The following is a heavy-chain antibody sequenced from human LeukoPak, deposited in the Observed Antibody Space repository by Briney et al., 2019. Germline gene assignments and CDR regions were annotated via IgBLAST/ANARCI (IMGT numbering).Heavy chain of an antibody. J-gene: IGHJ4*02. CDR3: AKDSGSSGYFLDY. CDR2: ISGSGGST. CDR1: GFTFSSYG. D-gene: IGHD3-22*01. V-gene: IGHV3-23*01. Sequence: GESLRLSCAASGFTFSSYGMSWVRQAPGKGLEWVSAISGSGGSTYYADSVKGRFTISRDNSKNTLYLQMNSLRAEDTAVYYCAKDSGSSGYFLDYWGQGTLVTVSS.